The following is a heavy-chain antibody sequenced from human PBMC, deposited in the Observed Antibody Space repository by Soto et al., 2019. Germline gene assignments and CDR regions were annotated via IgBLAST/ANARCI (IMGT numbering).Heavy chain of an antibody. CDR1: GYTFTGYA. CDR3: ARDSFYSFDY. J-gene: IGHJ4*02. V-gene: IGHV1-3*01. CDR2: INAGNGNT. Sequence: GASVKVSCKASGYTFTGYAMHWVRQAPGQRLEWMAWINAGNGNTKYSQRFQGRFTISRDNAKNSLYLQMNSLRAEDTAVYFCARDSFYSFDYWGQGALVTVSS. D-gene: IGHD3-16*02.